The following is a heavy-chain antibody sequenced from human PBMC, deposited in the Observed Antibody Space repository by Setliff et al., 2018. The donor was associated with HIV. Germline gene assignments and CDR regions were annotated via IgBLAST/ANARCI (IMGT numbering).Heavy chain of an antibody. V-gene: IGHV4-59*01. J-gene: IGHJ4*02. Sequence: SETLSLTCTVSGGSISNYYWSWIRQPPGKELEWIGYIYYSGSPNYNPSLKSRVTISVDTSKNQFSLNLSSVTAADTAVYYCARATTTPIAGMLAPPPDYLGQGTLVTSPQ. CDR2: IYYSGSP. CDR3: ARATTTPIAGMLAPPPDY. CDR1: GGSISNYY. D-gene: IGHD6-13*01.